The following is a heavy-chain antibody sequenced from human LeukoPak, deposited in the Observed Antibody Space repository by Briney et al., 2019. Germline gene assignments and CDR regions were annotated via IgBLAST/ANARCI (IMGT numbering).Heavy chain of an antibody. CDR1: GFSISSYY. CDR2: IYTSGST. D-gene: IGHD6-19*01. V-gene: IGHV4-4*07. Sequence: SETLSLTCTVSGFSISSYYSSWIRQPAGKGLEWIGRIYTSGSTNYNPSLKGRFTISVDTSKNQLSLKMSSVTAADTAVYYCARVEVADNGFDPWGQGTPVTVYS. CDR3: ARVEVADNGFDP. J-gene: IGHJ5*01.